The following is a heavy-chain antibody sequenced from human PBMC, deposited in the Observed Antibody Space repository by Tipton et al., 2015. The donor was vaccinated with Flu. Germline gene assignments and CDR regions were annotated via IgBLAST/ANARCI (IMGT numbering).Heavy chain of an antibody. D-gene: IGHD6-19*01. V-gene: IGHV3-30*18. CDR3: AKVIPELVAGLDY. CDR1: TFTFSYYW. Sequence: SLRLSCAASTFTFSYYWMSWVRQTPGKGLEWVAVISYDGSNKYYADSVKGRFTISRDNSKNTLYLQMNSLRAEDTAVYYCAKVIPELVAGLDYWGQGTLVTVSS. J-gene: IGHJ4*02. CDR2: ISYDGSNK.